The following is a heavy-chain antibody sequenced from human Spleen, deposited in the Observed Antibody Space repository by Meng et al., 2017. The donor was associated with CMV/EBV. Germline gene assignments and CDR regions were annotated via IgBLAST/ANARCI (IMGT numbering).Heavy chain of an antibody. CDR2: IYYSGST. J-gene: IGHJ6*02. V-gene: IGHV4-39*01. CDR1: GGSISSSSYY. D-gene: IGHD3-22*01. Sequence: SETLSLTCTVSGGSISSSSYYWGWIRQPPGKGLEWIGSIYYSGSTNYNPSLKSRVTISVDTSKNQFSLKLSSVTAADTAVYYCARLPDSSGYYVYYYYGMDVWGQGTTVTVS. CDR3: ARLPDSSGYYVYYYYGMDV.